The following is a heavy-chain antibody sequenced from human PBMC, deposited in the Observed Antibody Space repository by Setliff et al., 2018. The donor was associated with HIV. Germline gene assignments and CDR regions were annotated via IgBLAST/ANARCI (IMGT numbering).Heavy chain of an antibody. Sequence: SETLSLTCTVSGGSISTYYLTWIRQPAGKGLEWVGRIFASGSTNYNPSLKSRVTMSVDTSKNQFSLRLSSVTAADTAVYYCVGGLRSRSQGHFDYWGQGTLVTVSS. CDR1: GGSISTYY. V-gene: IGHV4-4*07. J-gene: IGHJ4*02. CDR3: VGGLRSRSQGHFDY. D-gene: IGHD5-12*01. CDR2: IFASGST.